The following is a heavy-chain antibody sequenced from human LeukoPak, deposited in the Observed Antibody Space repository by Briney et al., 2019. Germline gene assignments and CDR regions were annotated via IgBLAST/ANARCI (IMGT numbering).Heavy chain of an antibody. CDR3: ARDRAAAGLNNWFDP. D-gene: IGHD6-13*01. J-gene: IGHJ5*02. CDR2: INPNSGGT. CDR1: GYTFTGYY. V-gene: IGHV1-2*02. Sequence: ASVKVSCKASGYTFTGYYMHWVRQAPGQGLEWMGWINPNSGGTNYAQKFQGRVTMTRDTSISTAYMELSRLRSDDTAVYYCARDRAAAGLNNWFDPWGQGTRVTVSS.